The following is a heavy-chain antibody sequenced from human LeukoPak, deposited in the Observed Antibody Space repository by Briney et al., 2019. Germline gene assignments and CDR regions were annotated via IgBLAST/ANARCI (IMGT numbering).Heavy chain of an antibody. CDR1: GGSISSYY. Sequence: PSETLSLTCTVSGGSISSYYWSWIRQPAGKGLEWIGRIYTSGSTNYNPSLKSRVTMSVDTSKNQFSLKLSSVTAADTAVYYCARVAYCGGDCYSAPDYWGQGTLVTVSS. CDR3: ARVAYCGGDCYSAPDY. CDR2: IYTSGST. V-gene: IGHV4-4*07. D-gene: IGHD2-21*02. J-gene: IGHJ4*02.